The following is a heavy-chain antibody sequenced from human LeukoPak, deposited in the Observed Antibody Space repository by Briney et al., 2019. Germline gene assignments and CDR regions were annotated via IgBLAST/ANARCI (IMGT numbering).Heavy chain of an antibody. J-gene: IGHJ6*03. CDR2: IYYSGST. D-gene: IGHD3-10*01. V-gene: IGHV4-59*08. CDR1: GGSISSYY. CDR3: ARSVYYGSGSYFDYYYYMDV. Sequence: PSETLSLTCTVSGGSISSYYWSWIRQPPGKGLEWIGYIYYSGSTNYNPSLKSRVTISVDTSKNQFSLKLSSVTAADTAVYYCARSVYYGSGSYFDYYYYMDVWGKGTTVTVSS.